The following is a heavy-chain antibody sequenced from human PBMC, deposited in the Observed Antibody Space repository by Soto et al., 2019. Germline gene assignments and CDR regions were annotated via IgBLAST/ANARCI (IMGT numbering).Heavy chain of an antibody. V-gene: IGHV1-69*02. CDR2: IIPILGIA. D-gene: IGHD4-17*01. CDR3: ASAPDYGDYAGGDYFDY. Sequence: ASVKVSCKASGGTFSSYTISWVRQAPGQGLEWMGRIIPILGIANYAQKFQGRVTITADKSTSTAYMELSSLRSEDTAVYYCASAPDYGDYAGGDYFDYWGQGTLVTVSS. CDR1: GGTFSSYT. J-gene: IGHJ4*02.